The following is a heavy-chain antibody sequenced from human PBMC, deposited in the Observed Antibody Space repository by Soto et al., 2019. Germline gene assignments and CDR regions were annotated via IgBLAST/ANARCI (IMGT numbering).Heavy chain of an antibody. CDR3: ARAFWSGHYYGMDV. CDR2: IIPIFGTA. CDR1: GGTFSSYA. J-gene: IGHJ6*02. V-gene: IGHV1-69*13. Sequence: VASVKVSCKASGGTFSSYAISWVRQAPGQGLEWMGGIIPIFGTANYAQKFQGRVTITADESTSTAYMELSSLRSEDTAVYYCARAFWSGHYYGMDVWGQGTTVTVSS. D-gene: IGHD3-3*01.